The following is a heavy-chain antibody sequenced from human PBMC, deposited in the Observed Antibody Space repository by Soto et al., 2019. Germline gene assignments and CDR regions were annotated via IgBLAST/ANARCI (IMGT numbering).Heavy chain of an antibody. CDR1: GFTFSVYA. D-gene: IGHD3-22*01. CDR2: ISTNGGST. J-gene: IGHJ4*02. V-gene: IGHV3-64D*06. Sequence: EVQLVESGGGLVQPGGSLRLSCSASGFTFSVYAMHWVRQAPGKGLEYVSSISTNGGSTHYADSVKGRFTISRDNSKNTVYSQMRSLRAEDTAVYYCVKGEYYYDGSAYYPFDYWGQGTLVTVSS. CDR3: VKGEYYYDGSAYYPFDY.